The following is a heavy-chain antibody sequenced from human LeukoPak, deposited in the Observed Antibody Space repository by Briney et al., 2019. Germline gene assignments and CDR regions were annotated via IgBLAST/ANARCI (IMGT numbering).Heavy chain of an antibody. CDR1: GGSVSSDDYY. Sequence: PSETLSLTCTVSGGSVSSDDYYWSWIRQHPGKGLEWIEYIYYRGSTHYNPSLKSRVPISVDTSKRQFSLKLSSVTAADTAVYYCARVGLLWFGEGGWFDPWGQGTLVTVSS. J-gene: IGHJ5*02. CDR3: ARVGLLWFGEGGWFDP. CDR2: IYYRGST. D-gene: IGHD3-10*01. V-gene: IGHV4-31*03.